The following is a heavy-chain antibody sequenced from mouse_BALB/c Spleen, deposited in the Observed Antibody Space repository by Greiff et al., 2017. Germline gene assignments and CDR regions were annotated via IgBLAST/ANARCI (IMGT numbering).Heavy chain of an antibody. CDR1: GYTFTSYY. D-gene: IGHD2-14*01. V-gene: IGHV1S81*02. Sequence: QVQLQQPGAELVKPGASVKLSCKASGYTFTSYYMYWVKQRPGQGLEWIGGINPSNGGTNFNEKFKSKATLTVDKSSSTAYMQLSSLTSEDSAVYYCTRSGNRYDYFDYWGQGTTLTVSS. CDR3: TRSGNRYDYFDY. J-gene: IGHJ2*01. CDR2: INPSNGGT.